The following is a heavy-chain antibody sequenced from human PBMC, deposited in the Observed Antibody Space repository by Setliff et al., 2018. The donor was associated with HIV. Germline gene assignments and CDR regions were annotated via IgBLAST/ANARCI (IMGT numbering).Heavy chain of an antibody. CDR2: INPNSGGT. CDR1: GYTFTGYY. J-gene: IGHJ4*02. D-gene: IGHD6-13*01. Sequence: ASVKVSCKASGYTFTGYYMHWVRQAPGQGLEWMGWINPNSGGTNYAQRFQGRVTMTRDTSISTAYMELSRLRSDDTAVYYCARETIAAAGTSGDYWGQGTLVTVSS. CDR3: ARETIAAAGTSGDY. V-gene: IGHV1-2*02.